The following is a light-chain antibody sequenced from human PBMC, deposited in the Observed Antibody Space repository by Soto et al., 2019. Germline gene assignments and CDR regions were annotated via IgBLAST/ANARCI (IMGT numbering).Light chain of an antibody. J-gene: IGKJ1*01. CDR2: KAS. Sequence: DIQMTQSASTLSASLGDRVTITCRASQSIGSWLAWFQQKPGKAPKVLIYKASSLESGVPSRFSGSASGTEFTLTISSLKPDDFATYYCQQYNSYSSFGQGTKVDIK. V-gene: IGKV1-5*03. CDR1: QSIGSW. CDR3: QQYNSYSS.